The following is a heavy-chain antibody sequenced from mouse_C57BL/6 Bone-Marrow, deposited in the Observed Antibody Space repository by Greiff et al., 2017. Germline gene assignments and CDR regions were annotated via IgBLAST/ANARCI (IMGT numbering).Heavy chain of an antibody. CDR2: INPSSGYT. CDR1: GYTINSYW. J-gene: IGHJ3*01. V-gene: IGHV1-7*01. Sequence: QVQLQQSGAELAKPGASVKLSCKASGYTINSYWMHWVKQRPGQGLEWIGYINPSSGYTKYNQKFQDKATLTADNSSSTAYMQLSTLTDEDSAVSYCARCDYWGQGTLVTVSA. CDR3: ARCDY.